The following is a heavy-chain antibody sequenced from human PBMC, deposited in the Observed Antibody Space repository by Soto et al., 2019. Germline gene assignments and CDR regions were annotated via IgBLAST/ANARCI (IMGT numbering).Heavy chain of an antibody. Sequence: ASVKVSCKASGYTFTGYYMHWVRQAPGQGLEWMGWINPNSGGTNYAQKFQGWVTMTRDTSISTAYMELRSLRSDDTAMYYCARGGLTPRTSVDYWGQGTLVTVSS. CDR2: INPNSGGT. V-gene: IGHV1-2*04. CDR3: ARGGLTPRTSVDY. D-gene: IGHD2-21*02. J-gene: IGHJ4*02. CDR1: GYTFTGYY.